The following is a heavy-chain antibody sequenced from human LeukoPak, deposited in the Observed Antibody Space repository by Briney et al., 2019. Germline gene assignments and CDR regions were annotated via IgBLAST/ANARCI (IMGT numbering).Heavy chain of an antibody. CDR3: ARLQASPYYFDY. CDR1: GYSISSGYY. V-gene: IGHV4-38-2*01. J-gene: IGHJ4*02. CDR2: IYHSGST. Sequence: PSETLSLTCAVSGYSISSGYYWGWIRQPPGKGLEGIGSIYHSGSTYYNPSLKSRVTISVDPSKNQFSLKLSSVTAADTAVYYCARLQASPYYFDYWGQGTLVTVSS.